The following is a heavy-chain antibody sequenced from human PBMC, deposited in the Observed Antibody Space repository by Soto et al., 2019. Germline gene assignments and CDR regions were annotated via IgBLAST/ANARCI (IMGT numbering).Heavy chain of an antibody. CDR3: ARLQFGEGFDY. CDR2: ILHTGGT. V-gene: IGHV4-30-2*01. J-gene: IGHJ4*02. D-gene: IGHD3-10*01. CDR1: GGSISGGGFS. Sequence: SETLSLTCAISGGSISGGGFSWSWIRQPPGKGLEWIGYILHTGGTQYNPSLKSRVSMSVDKSKNQFSLHLTSVTAADTAVYYCARLQFGEGFDYWGQGALVTVSS.